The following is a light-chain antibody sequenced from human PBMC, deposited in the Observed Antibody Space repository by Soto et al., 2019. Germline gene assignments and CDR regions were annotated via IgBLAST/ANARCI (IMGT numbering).Light chain of an antibody. CDR1: SSDIGVYDY. CDR3: GSYAGTKNFVV. J-gene: IGLJ2*01. Sequence: QLVLTQPPSASGSPGQSVTISCTGTSSDIGVYDYVSWYQRHPGKAPKLVIYDVTKRPSGVPDRFSGSKSGNTASLTVSGLQAEDEADYFCGSYAGTKNFVVFGGGTKVTVL. CDR2: DVT. V-gene: IGLV2-8*01.